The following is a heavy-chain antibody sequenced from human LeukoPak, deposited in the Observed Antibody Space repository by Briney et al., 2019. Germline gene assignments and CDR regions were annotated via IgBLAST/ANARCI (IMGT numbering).Heavy chain of an antibody. J-gene: IGHJ6*03. CDR2: ISGSGGST. V-gene: IGHV3-23*01. D-gene: IGHD6-13*01. CDR3: AKDPYSSSWPTYYYYYMDV. Sequence: GGSLRLSCAASGFTFSSYGMSWVRQAPGKGLEWVSAISGSGGSTYYADSVKGRFTISRDSSKNTLYLQMNSLRAEDTAVYYCAKDPYSSSWPTYYYYYMDVWGKGTTVTISS. CDR1: GFTFSSYG.